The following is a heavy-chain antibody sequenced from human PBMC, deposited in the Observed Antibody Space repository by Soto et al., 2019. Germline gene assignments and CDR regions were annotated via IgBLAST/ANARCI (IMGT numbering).Heavy chain of an antibody. Sequence: QVQLVESGGGVVQPGRSLRLSCVASGFTFYNYGMHWVRQAPGKGLEWVAAIWPDGDIEHYPDSVKGRFTISRDNSRNTLHLQMNSLRAEDTAMYYCAKVGIVATTQMGWFDPWGQGTLVIVSS. V-gene: IGHV3-33*06. CDR1: GFTFYNYG. J-gene: IGHJ5*02. CDR2: IWPDGDIE. CDR3: AKVGIVATTQMGWFDP. D-gene: IGHD1-26*01.